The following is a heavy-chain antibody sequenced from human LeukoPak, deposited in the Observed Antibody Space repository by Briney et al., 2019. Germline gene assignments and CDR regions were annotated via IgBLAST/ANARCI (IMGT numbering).Heavy chain of an antibody. D-gene: IGHD3-10*01. J-gene: IGHJ4*02. CDR2: ISAYNGNT. V-gene: IGHV1-18*01. CDR1: GYTFTSYG. Sequence: ASVKVSCTASGYTFTSYGISWVRQDPGQGREWMGWISAYNGNTNYAQKLQGRVTLTTDTSTSTAYMELRSLRAADTAVYYCARDGSGVWFDYWGQGTLVTVSS. CDR3: ARDGSGVWFDY.